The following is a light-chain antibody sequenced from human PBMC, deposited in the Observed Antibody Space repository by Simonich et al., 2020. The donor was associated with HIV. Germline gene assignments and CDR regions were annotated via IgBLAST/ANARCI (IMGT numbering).Light chain of an antibody. CDR2: GAS. CDR1: QNVSSN. Sequence: EIVMTQSPATLSVSPGERATPSCRASQNVSSNLAWYQRKPGQAPRLLIYGASTRATGIPARFSSSGSGTEFTLTISSMQSEDFAVYYCQQYNNWPPFTFGPGTKVDIK. CDR3: QQYNNWPPFT. V-gene: IGKV3-15*01. J-gene: IGKJ3*01.